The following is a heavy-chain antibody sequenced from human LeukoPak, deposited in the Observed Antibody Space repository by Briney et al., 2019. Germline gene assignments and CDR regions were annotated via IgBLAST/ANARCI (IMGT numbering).Heavy chain of an antibody. CDR2: ISHDGTKT. V-gene: IGHV3-30*03. Sequence: PGTSLRLSCAASGFSFSSYGMHWVRQAPGRGLDWVAAISHDGTKTHYAESVKGRFTISRGNSKNLMYLQMNSLRAEDTALCYCAETGPTDFWGQGTLVTVSS. J-gene: IGHJ4*02. D-gene: IGHD3-9*01. CDR3: AETGPTDF. CDR1: GFSFSSYG.